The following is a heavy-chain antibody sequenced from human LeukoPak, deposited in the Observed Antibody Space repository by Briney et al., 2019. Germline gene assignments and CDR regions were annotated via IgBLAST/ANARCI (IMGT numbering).Heavy chain of an antibody. V-gene: IGHV3-7*01. Sequence: GSLRLSCAASGFPFSSYWMSGVRPAPGKGLEWVANIKQDGSEKYYVASVKGRFTISRDNAKNSLYLQMNSLRAEDTAVYYCARVLRSSTEFDPWGQGTLVTVSS. CDR2: IKQDGSEK. CDR3: ARVLRSSTEFDP. J-gene: IGHJ5*02. D-gene: IGHD2-2*01. CDR1: GFPFSSYW.